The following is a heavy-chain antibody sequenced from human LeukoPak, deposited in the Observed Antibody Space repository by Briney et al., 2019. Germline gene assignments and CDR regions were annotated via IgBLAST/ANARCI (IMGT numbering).Heavy chain of an antibody. CDR2: IYYSAST. CDR1: GGSISSSSYY. J-gene: IGHJ4*02. D-gene: IGHD3-9*01. V-gene: IGHV4-39*01. Sequence: SGTLSLTCTFSGGSISSSSYYWGWTRHPPGTGLEWLGSIYYSASTYYNPSVRNRPTISVDTSKSQYSLKLSCVHVADTGVYYCARHPYYDILTGYYRPDYFDYWGQGTLVTVSS. CDR3: ARHPYYDILTGYYRPDYFDY.